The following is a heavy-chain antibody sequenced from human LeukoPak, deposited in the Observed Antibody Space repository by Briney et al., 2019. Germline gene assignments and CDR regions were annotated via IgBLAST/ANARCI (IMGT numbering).Heavy chain of an antibody. CDR2: ISWNSGSI. V-gene: IGHV3-9*01. D-gene: IGHD3-22*01. CDR3: AKVTMIDPHGNIGFTFDI. Sequence: GGSLRLSCAASGFTFDDYAMHWVRQAPGKGLEWVSGISWNSGSIGYADSVKGRFTISRDNAKNSLYLQMNSLRAEDTALYYCAKVTMIDPHGNIGFTFDIWGQGTMVTVSS. J-gene: IGHJ3*02. CDR1: GFTFDDYA.